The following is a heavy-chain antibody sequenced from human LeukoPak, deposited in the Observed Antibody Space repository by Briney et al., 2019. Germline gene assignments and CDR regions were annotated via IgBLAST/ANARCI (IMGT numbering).Heavy chain of an antibody. CDR2: ISTYNGDT. CDR1: GYTFTNYG. CDR3: ARADCSGGSCYPAGSWFDP. Sequence: ASVKVSCKASGYTFTNYGINWVRQAPGQGLEWMGWISTYNGDTNYAQKFQGRVTITRNTSISTAYMELSSLRSEDMAVYYCARADCSGGSCYPAGSWFDPWGQGTLVTVSS. J-gene: IGHJ5*02. V-gene: IGHV1-18*03. D-gene: IGHD2-15*01.